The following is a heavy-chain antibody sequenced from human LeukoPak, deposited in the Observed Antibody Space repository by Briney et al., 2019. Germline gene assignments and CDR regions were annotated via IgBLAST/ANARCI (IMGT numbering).Heavy chain of an antibody. J-gene: IGHJ4*02. CDR1: GGSISGYY. CDR3: ARRYYDTQYSQYYFDY. CDR2: MYDSGGT. V-gene: IGHV4-59*08. Sequence: PSETLSLTCTVSGGSISGYYWSWVRLPPGKGLEWMGYMYDSGGTKYNPSLKSRVTISVETSKNQFSLKLSSVTAADTAVYYCARRYYDTQYSQYYFDYWGQGTLVTVSS. D-gene: IGHD3-22*01.